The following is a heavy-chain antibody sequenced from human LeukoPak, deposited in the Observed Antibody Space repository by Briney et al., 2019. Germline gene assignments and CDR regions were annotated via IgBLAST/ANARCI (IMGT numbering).Heavy chain of an antibody. CDR2: INTDGRTT. CDR3: ARAGASGWYAAGWFDP. V-gene: IGHV3-74*01. D-gene: IGHD6-19*01. Sequence: PGGSLRLSCEASGFSFSDYGMHWVRQAPGKGLVWVSSINTDGRTTRYAASVQGRFTISRDNAKNTLYLQMNSLRDDDTAVYYCARAGASGWYAAGWFDPWGQGTLVTVSS. J-gene: IGHJ5*02. CDR1: GFSFSDYG.